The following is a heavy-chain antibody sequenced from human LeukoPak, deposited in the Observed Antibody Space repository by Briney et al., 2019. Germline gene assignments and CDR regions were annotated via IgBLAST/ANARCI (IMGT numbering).Heavy chain of an antibody. CDR1: GYSISTTSHY. CDR3: ARHDGTVTLIWFDP. V-gene: IGHV4-39*01. J-gene: IGHJ5*02. D-gene: IGHD1-1*01. Sequence: SETLSLTCGVSGYSISTTSHYWGWIRQPPGGGLEWIGSIYYSGRTYYNPSLKSRVTISVDTSKNQFSLTLSSVTAADTAVYYCARHDGTVTLIWFDPWGQGTLVTVSS. CDR2: IYYSGRT.